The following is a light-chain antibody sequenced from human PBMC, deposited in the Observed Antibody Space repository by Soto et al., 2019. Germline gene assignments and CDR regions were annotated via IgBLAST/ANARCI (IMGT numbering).Light chain of an antibody. V-gene: IGLV2-11*01. J-gene: IGLJ1*01. CDR1: SSDVGGYDY. CDR3: YSYAGSSYV. Sequence: ALTQPRSVSGSPGQSVTISCTGTSSDVGGYDYVSWYQQHPDKAPKLMIYDVSKRPSGVPDRFSGSKSGNTASLTISGLQAEDEADYYCYSYAGSSYVFGTGTKVTVL. CDR2: DVS.